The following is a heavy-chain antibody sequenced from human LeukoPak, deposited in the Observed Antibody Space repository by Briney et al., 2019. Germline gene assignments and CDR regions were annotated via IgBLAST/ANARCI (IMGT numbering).Heavy chain of an antibody. V-gene: IGHV1-46*01. J-gene: IGHJ5*02. CDR2: INPSGGST. Sequence: ASVKVSCKASGYTFSSYYMHWVRQAPGQGLEWMGIINPSGGSTSYAQKFQGRVTMTRDTSITTVYMEVRWLTSDDTAIYYCARADRLDGAPYLIGPWGQGTLVTVSS. CDR1: GYTFSSYY. CDR3: ARADRLDGAPYLIGP. D-gene: IGHD2-21*01.